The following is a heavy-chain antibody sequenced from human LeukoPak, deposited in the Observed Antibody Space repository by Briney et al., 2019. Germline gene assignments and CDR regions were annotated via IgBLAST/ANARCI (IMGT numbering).Heavy chain of an antibody. CDR1: GFIFSRHW. CDR3: VRDDYIYGFDY. CDR2: VKNDGTYR. V-gene: IGHV3-74*01. D-gene: IGHD3-16*01. Sequence: GGSLRLSCAASGFIFSRHWMHWVRQAPGEGLVCVARVKNDGTYRDYAGSVKGRFTISRDNAKNTLYLQMNSLRVEDTARYYCVRDDYIYGFDYWGQGTVVTVSS. J-gene: IGHJ4*02.